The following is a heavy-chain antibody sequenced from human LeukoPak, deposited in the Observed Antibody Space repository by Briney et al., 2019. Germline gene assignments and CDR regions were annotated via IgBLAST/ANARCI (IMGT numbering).Heavy chain of an antibody. J-gene: IGHJ4*02. Sequence: PSETLSLTCAVYGGSFSGYYWSWIRQPPGKGLEWIGYIYYSGNTNYNPSLKSRVTISVDTSKNQFSLKLSSVTAADTAVYYCATRSTGVAATFDSWGQGALVTVSS. CDR3: ATRSTGVAATFDS. D-gene: IGHD2-15*01. CDR1: GGSFSGYY. V-gene: IGHV4-59*01. CDR2: IYYSGNT.